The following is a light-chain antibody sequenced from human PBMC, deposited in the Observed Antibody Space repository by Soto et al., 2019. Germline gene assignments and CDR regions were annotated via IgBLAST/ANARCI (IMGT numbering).Light chain of an antibody. CDR1: QSVSSN. CDR3: QQYNSWLT. CDR2: GAS. V-gene: IGKV3-15*01. J-gene: IGKJ4*01. Sequence: IVMTQSPATLSVSPGERATLSCRASQSVSSNLAWYQQKPGQAPRLLIYGASTRATGIPARFSGGGSGTEFTLTISSLQSEAFAVYYCQQYNSWLTFGGGTKVEIK.